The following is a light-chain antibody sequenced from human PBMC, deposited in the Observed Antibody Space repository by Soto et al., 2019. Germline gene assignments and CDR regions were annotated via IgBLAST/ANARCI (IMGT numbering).Light chain of an antibody. J-gene: IGKJ1*01. CDR2: GAS. CDR3: QQYGSSPWT. V-gene: IGKV3-20*01. CDR1: QSVSNNY. Sequence: EIVLTQSPGTLSRSRVERATLCCRASQSVSNNYLAWYQQKPGQAPRLLIYGASSRATGIPDRFSGSGSGTDFTLTISRLEPEDFAVYYCQQYGSSPWTFGQGTKVDI.